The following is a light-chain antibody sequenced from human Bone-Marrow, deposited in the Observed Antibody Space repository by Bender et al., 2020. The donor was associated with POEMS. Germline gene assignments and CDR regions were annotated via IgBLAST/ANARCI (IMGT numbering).Light chain of an antibody. V-gene: IGLV1-40*01. CDR3: QSYDNSLGGWV. J-gene: IGLJ3*02. CDR1: SSNIGAGYD. CDR2: ATN. Sequence: QSVLTQPPSVSAAPGQRVTISCTGGSSNIGAGYDVHWYQQLPGAAPKLLIYATNERPSGVPDRFSGSKSGTSASLAITGLQAEDEGDYYCQSYDNSLGGWVFGGGTKLTVL.